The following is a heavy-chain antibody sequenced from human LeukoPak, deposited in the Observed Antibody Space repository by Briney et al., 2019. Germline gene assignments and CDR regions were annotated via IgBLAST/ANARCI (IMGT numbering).Heavy chain of an antibody. CDR1: GGSISSYY. J-gene: IGHJ4*02. D-gene: IGHD3-10*01. CDR3: ARGILLWFGELYFDY. Sequence: SETLSLTCTVSGGSISSYYWSWIRQPAGKGLEWIGRIYTSGSTNYNPSLKSGVTMSVDTSKNQFSLKLSSVTAADTAVYYCARGILLWFGELYFDYWGQGTLVTVSS. V-gene: IGHV4-4*07. CDR2: IYTSGST.